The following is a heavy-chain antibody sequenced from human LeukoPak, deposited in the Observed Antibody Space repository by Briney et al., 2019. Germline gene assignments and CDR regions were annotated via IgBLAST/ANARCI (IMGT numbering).Heavy chain of an antibody. Sequence: SQTLSLTCAISGDSVSSNSAAWNWIRQSPSRGLEWLGRTYYRSKWYNDYAVSVKSRITINPDTSKNQFSLQLNSVTPEDTAVYYCARDPYYYDSSGYYGYFDYLGQGTLVTVSS. D-gene: IGHD3-22*01. CDR3: ARDPYYYDSSGYYGYFDY. CDR1: GDSVSSNSAA. J-gene: IGHJ4*02. CDR2: TYYRSKWYN. V-gene: IGHV6-1*01.